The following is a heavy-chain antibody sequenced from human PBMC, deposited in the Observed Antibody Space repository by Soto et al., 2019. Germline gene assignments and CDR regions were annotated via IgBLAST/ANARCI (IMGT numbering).Heavy chain of an antibody. D-gene: IGHD3-16*01. Sequence: GGSLRLSCVGTGLNFDDFAMHWVRQAPGKGLEWVSGITWNSRVLAYADSVKGRFTISRDNARNSLYLQMDSLRDEDTALYYCAKGRYDFWCPGYFDPWGQGTLVTVSS. CDR3: AKGRYDFWCPGYFDP. CDR2: ITWNSRVL. CDR1: GLNFDDFA. V-gene: IGHV3-9*01. J-gene: IGHJ5*02.